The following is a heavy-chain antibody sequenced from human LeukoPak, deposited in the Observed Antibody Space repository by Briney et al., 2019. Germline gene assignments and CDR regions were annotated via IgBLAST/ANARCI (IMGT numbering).Heavy chain of an antibody. J-gene: IGHJ4*02. CDR1: GFTFSSDW. CDR2: IKQDGSEK. V-gene: IGHV3-7*01. CDR3: ARDMVLWFGGMGIDY. Sequence: GGSLRLSCAASGFTFSSDWMSWVRQAPGKGLEWVANIKQDGSEKYYVDSVKGRFTISRENAKNSLYLQMNSLRAEDTAVYYCARDMVLWFGGMGIDYWGQGTLVTVSS. D-gene: IGHD3-10*01.